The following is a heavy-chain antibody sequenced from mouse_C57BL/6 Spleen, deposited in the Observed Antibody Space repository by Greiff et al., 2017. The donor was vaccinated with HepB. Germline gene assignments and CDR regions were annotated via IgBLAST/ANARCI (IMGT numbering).Heavy chain of an antibody. J-gene: IGHJ2*01. CDR2: INPSSGYT. Sequence: QVQLQQSGAELARPGASVKMSCKASGYTFTSYTMHWVKQRPGQGLEWIGYINPSSGYTKYNQKFKDKATLTADKSSSTAYMQLSSLTSEDSAVYYCARWDYDGDFDYWGQGTTLTVSS. V-gene: IGHV1-4*01. CDR1: GYTFTSYT. CDR3: ARWDYDGDFDY. D-gene: IGHD2-4*01.